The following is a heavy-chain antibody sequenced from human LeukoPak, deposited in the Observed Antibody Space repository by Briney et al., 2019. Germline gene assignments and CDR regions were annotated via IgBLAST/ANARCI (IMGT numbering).Heavy chain of an antibody. Sequence: GGSLRLSCAASGFTFDDYGMSWVRQAPGKGLEWVSGINWNGGSTGYADSVKGRFTISRDNAKNTLYLQMNSLRAEDTAVYYCAREEGEARSGGFDYWGQGTLVTVSS. J-gene: IGHJ4*02. V-gene: IGHV3-20*04. D-gene: IGHD3-16*01. CDR3: AREEGEARSGGFDY. CDR1: GFTFDDYG. CDR2: INWNGGST.